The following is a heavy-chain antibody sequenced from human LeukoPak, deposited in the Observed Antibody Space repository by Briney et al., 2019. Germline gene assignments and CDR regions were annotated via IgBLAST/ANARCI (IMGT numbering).Heavy chain of an antibody. Sequence: PGGSLRLSCAASGFTFDDYAMHWVRQAPGKGLEWVSGISWNSGSIGYADSVKGRFTISRDNSKNTLYLQMNSLRAEDTAVYYCARATRGGWYVTGSGYWGQGTLVTVSS. CDR2: ISWNSGSI. J-gene: IGHJ4*02. D-gene: IGHD6-19*01. CDR1: GFTFDDYA. V-gene: IGHV3-9*01. CDR3: ARATRGGWYVTGSGY.